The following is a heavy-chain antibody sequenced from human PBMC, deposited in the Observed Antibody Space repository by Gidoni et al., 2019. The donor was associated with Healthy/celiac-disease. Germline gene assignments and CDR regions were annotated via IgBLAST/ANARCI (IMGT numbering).Heavy chain of an antibody. Sequence: LEWMGGIIPIFGTANYAQKFQGRVTITADESTSTAYMELSSLRSEDTAVYYCASTPIKLERGRFDPWGQGTLVTVSS. J-gene: IGHJ5*02. D-gene: IGHD1-1*01. V-gene: IGHV1-69*01. CDR3: ASTPIKLERGRFDP. CDR2: IIPIFGTA.